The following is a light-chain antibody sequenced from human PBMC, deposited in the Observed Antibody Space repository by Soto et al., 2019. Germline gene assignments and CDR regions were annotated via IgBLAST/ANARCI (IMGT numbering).Light chain of an antibody. CDR1: QSVTNY. V-gene: IGKV3-11*01. CDR2: ETI. Sequence: EIVLTQSPATLSLSPGERANLSCRASQSVTNYLAWYQQKAGQAPRLLIYETIHRATGIPARFSGSGSGTDFTLTISSLEPEDFAVYYCQHRSHWLITFGQGTRLE. J-gene: IGKJ5*01. CDR3: QHRSHWLIT.